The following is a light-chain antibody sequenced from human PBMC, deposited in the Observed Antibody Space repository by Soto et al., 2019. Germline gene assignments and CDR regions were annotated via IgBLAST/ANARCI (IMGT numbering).Light chain of an antibody. CDR1: QSLSSSY. Sequence: EIVLTQSPGTLSLSPGERATLSCWASQSLSSSYLAWYQQNPGQAPTLLIYGASSRATGIPDRFSGSGSGTDFTLTISRLEPEDFAVYYCQHYGNSPPMYTFGQGTKLEIK. V-gene: IGKV3-20*01. CDR3: QHYGNSPPMYT. J-gene: IGKJ2*01. CDR2: GAS.